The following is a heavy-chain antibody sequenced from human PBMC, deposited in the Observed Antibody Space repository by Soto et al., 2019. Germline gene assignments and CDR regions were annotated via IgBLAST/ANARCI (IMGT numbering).Heavy chain of an antibody. CDR3: AREGGGYRFDY. D-gene: IGHD1-26*01. V-gene: IGHV4-59*01. Sequence: QVRLQESGPGLVKPSETLSLTCAVSGTSFGTYYWSWIRQPPGKGLEWIGYIFYSGHLKYNPSLQRRLTIPVAPPKNQISLRLTSVTAADKAVYYCAREGGGYRFDYWGQGALVTVSS. J-gene: IGHJ4*02. CDR1: GTSFGTYY. CDR2: IFYSGHL.